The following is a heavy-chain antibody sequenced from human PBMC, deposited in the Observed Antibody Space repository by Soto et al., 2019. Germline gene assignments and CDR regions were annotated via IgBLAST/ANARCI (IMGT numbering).Heavy chain of an antibody. D-gene: IGHD3-3*01. Sequence: QVQLVQSGAEVKKPGASVKVSCKASGYTFTSYAMHWVRQAPGQRLEWMGWINAGNGNTKYSQKFQGRVTITRDTSASTAYMELSSLRSEDTAVYYCARALYDFWSGFYYYYGMDVWGQGTTVTVSS. J-gene: IGHJ6*02. CDR2: INAGNGNT. CDR3: ARALYDFWSGFYYYYGMDV. CDR1: GYTFTSYA. V-gene: IGHV1-3*01.